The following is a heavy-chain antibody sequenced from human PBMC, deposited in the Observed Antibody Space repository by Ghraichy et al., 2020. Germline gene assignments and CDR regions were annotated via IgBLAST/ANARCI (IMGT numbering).Heavy chain of an antibody. D-gene: IGHD6-6*01. CDR1: GGSLSSGDYY. V-gene: IGHV4-30-4*01. CDR2: MYHSGST. J-gene: IGHJ6*02. CDR3: ATGTAARDCGMDV. Sequence: SQTLSLTCTVSGGSLSSGDYYWSWIRQAPGKGLEWIGYMYHSGSTYFNPSLKSRVSISIDTSKNQFSLEVNSVSAADTAVYYCATGTAARDCGMDVWGQGTTVTVSS.